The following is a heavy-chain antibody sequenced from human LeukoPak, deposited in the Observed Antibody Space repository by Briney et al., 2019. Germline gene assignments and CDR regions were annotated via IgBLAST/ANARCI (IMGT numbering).Heavy chain of an antibody. CDR2: IKQDGQEK. D-gene: IGHD3-16*01. V-gene: IGHV3-7*01. CDR1: GFTFSSYW. J-gene: IGHJ4*02. Sequence: TGGSLRLSCAASGFTFSSYWMSWVRQAPGKGLEWAANIKQDGQEKYYVDSVKGRFTISRDNAKHSLYLQMNSLRDEDTAVYYCARDFIRLSFDYWGQGILVTVSS. CDR3: ARDFIRLSFDY.